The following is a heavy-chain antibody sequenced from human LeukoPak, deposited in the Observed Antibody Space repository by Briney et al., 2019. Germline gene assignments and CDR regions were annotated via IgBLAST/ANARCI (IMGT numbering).Heavy chain of an antibody. V-gene: IGHV3-33*06. CDR1: GFIFSRYG. Sequence: GRSLRLSCAASGFIFSRYGMHWVRQAPGKVLEWVGVIWYDGSNKYYADSVKGRFPISRDNSQNTLYLQMNSLRAEDMAVYYCAKDWYYDSSGYYFDYWGQGTLVTVSS. J-gene: IGHJ4*02. D-gene: IGHD3-22*01. CDR2: IWYDGSNK. CDR3: AKDWYYDSSGYYFDY.